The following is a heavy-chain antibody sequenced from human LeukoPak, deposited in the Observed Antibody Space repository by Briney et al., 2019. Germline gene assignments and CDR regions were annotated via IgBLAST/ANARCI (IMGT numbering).Heavy chain of an antibody. J-gene: IGHJ4*02. Sequence: SETLSLTCTVSGGSISSSSYYWGWIRQPPGKGLEWIGSIYYSGSTYYNPSLKSRVTISVDTSKNQFSLKLSSVTAADTAVYYCARRDRDGGRSTLFDYWGQGTLVTVSS. CDR3: ARRDRDGGRSTLFDY. V-gene: IGHV4-39*01. CDR2: IYYSGST. D-gene: IGHD4-23*01. CDR1: GGSISSSSYY.